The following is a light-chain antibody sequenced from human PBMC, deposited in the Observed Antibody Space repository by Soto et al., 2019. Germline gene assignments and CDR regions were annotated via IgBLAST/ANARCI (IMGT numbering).Light chain of an antibody. Sequence: EIVMTQSPATLSVSPGERATLSCRASQSVGSHLAWYQQKPGQGPRLLIYGETTRATGIPARFSGSGSGTEFTLTISSLQSEDSAVYHCQQYGSSPFGQGTKVDIK. V-gene: IGKV3-15*01. J-gene: IGKJ1*01. CDR2: GET. CDR3: QQYGSSP. CDR1: QSVGSH.